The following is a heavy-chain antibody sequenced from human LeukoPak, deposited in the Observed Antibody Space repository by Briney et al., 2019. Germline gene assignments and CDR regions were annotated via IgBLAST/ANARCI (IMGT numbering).Heavy chain of an antibody. V-gene: IGHV1-2*02. D-gene: IGHD6-6*01. CDR3: ARGSSTRVYYYYYMDV. CDR1: GYTFTDYY. CDR2: INPYSGGT. Sequence: ASVKVSCKASGYTFTDYYMHWVRQAPGQGLEWMGWINPYSGGTNYEQKFQGRVTMTRDTSISTAYMEVSRVRSDDTAMYYCARGSSTRVYYYYYMDVWGKGTTVTVSS. J-gene: IGHJ6*03.